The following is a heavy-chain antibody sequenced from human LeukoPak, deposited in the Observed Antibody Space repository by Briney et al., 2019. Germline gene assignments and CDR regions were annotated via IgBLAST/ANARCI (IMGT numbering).Heavy chain of an antibody. V-gene: IGHV1-8*03. CDR2: MNPNSGNT. J-gene: IGHJ5*02. Sequence: ASVKVSCKASGYTFTSYDINWVRQATGQGLEWMGWMNPNSGNTGYAQKFQGRVTITRNNAISTDYMEMSSLRSEDTAVYYCARTRRIHWFDPWGQGTLVTVSS. CDR3: ARTRRIHWFDP. CDR1: GYTFTSYD. D-gene: IGHD2-21*01.